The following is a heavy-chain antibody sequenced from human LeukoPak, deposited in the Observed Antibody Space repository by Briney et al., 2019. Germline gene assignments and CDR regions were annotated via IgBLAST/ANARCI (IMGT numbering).Heavy chain of an antibody. D-gene: IGHD3-3*01. J-gene: IGHJ6*03. Sequence: SQTLSLTCTVSGGSISGGSYYWSSIRQPAGKGLWWIGHLYTSGGTNYKPSLKSRVTMSVYTSQNQFSLKLRSVTAAETALYYCARSGVGDSWRGLPSSYYHYYTDVWGNGTPVTVSS. CDR3: ARSGVGDSWRGLPSSYYHYYTDV. CDR2: LYTSGGT. V-gene: IGHV4-61*09. CDR1: GGSISGGSYY.